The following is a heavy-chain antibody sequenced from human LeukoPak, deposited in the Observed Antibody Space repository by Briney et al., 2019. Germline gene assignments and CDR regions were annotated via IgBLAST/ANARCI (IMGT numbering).Heavy chain of an antibody. D-gene: IGHD2-2*01. J-gene: IGHJ4*02. CDR3: AREDCTSPTCFVDY. V-gene: IGHV1-46*01. Sequence: ASVKVSCKASANTFTNYHIHWVRQAPGQGLEWMGIINPSGDITTYAQKFQGRITMTRDTSTSTAYMELSSLRSEDTAVYYCAREDCTSPTCFVDYWGQGTLVTASS. CDR2: INPSGDIT. CDR1: ANTFTNYH.